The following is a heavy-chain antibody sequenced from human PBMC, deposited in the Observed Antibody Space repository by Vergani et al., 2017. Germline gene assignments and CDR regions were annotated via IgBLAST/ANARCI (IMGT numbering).Heavy chain of an antibody. CDR2: NSAYNGNT. CDR1: GYTFTSYG. Sequence: QVQLVQSGAEVKKPGASVKVSCKASGYTFTSYGISWVRQAPGQGLEWMGWNSAYNGNTNYAQKIQGRVTMTTDTSTSTAYMELRSLRSDDTAVYYCARDPDIVVVPAAPYYYYYYGRDVWGQGTTVTVSS. D-gene: IGHD2-2*01. J-gene: IGHJ6*02. CDR3: ARDPDIVVVPAAPYYYYYYGRDV. V-gene: IGHV1-18*04.